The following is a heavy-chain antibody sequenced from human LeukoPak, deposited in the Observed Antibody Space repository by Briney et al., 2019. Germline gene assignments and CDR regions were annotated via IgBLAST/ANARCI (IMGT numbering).Heavy chain of an antibody. J-gene: IGHJ2*01. V-gene: IGHV1-2*02. CDR2: INPNSGGT. D-gene: IGHD1-26*01. CDR3: AKLTVGATRVYLPTGYFDL. Sequence: ASVKVSCKASGYTFTGYYMHWVRQAPGQGLEWMGWINPNSGGTNYAQKFQGRVTMTRDTSISTAYMELSRLRSDDTAVYYCAKLTVGATRVYLPTGYFDLWGRGTLVTVSS. CDR1: GYTFTGYY.